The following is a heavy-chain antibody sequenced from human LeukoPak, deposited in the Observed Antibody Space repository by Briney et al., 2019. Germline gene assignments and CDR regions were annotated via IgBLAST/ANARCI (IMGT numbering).Heavy chain of an antibody. CDR2: ISWNSGSI. CDR3: AKDRRNDFDY. J-gene: IGHJ4*02. CDR1: GFTFDDYT. V-gene: IGHV3-9*01. Sequence: GGSLRLSCAASGFTFDDYTMHWVRQAPGKGLEWVSGISWNSGSIGYADSVKGRFTISRDNAKNSLYLQMSSLRGEDTALYYCAKDRRNDFDYWGQGTLVTVSS. D-gene: IGHD1-14*01.